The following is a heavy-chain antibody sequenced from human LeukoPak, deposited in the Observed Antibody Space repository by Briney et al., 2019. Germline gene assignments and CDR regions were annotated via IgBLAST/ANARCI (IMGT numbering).Heavy chain of an antibody. J-gene: IGHJ4*02. D-gene: IGHD3-22*01. Sequence: GGSLRLSCAASGFTFSSYSMNWVRQAPGKGLEWVSSISSSSSYIYYADSVKGRFTISRDNAKNSLYLQMNSLRAEDTAVYYCARQGLVDSSGYPCYFDYWGQGTLVTVSS. V-gene: IGHV3-21*01. CDR2: ISSSSSYI. CDR3: ARQGLVDSSGYPCYFDY. CDR1: GFTFSSYS.